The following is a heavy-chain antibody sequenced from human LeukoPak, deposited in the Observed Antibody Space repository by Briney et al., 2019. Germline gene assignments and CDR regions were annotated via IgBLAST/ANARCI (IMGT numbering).Heavy chain of an antibody. J-gene: IGHJ6*03. CDR1: GFIFKTYT. Sequence: GGSLRLSCAASGFIFKTYTMNWVRQAPGKGLEWVSSILSSGAYTYYADSLKGRFTISRDNAKNSLYLQMNSLRAEDTAVYYCVTRGWADYYYYMDVRGKGTTVTVSS. D-gene: IGHD6-19*01. V-gene: IGHV3-21*06. CDR3: VTRGWADYYYYMDV. CDR2: ILSSGAYT.